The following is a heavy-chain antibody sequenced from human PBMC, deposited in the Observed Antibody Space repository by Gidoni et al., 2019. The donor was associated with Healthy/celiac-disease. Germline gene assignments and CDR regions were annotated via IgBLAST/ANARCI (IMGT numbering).Heavy chain of an antibody. V-gene: IGHV1-8*01. CDR2: MNPNSGNT. Sequence: QVQLVQSGAEVKKPGASVKVSCKASGYTFPSYDINWVRQATGQGLEWRGWMNPNSGNTGYAQKFQGRVTMTWNTSISTAYMELSSLRSEDTAVYYCARGGTDYDSSGPADYWGQGTLVTVSS. CDR1: GYTFPSYD. J-gene: IGHJ4*02. D-gene: IGHD3-22*01. CDR3: ARGGTDYDSSGPADY.